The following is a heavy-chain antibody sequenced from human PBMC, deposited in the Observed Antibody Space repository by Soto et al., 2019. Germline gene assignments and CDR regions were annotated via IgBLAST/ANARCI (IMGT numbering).Heavy chain of an antibody. V-gene: IGHV3-74*01. Sequence: EVQLVESGGGLVQPGGSLRLSCGASGFTFSNYWMHWVRQAPGEGLVWVSRISGEGRFTRFADSVKGRFTISRDNAKNTLHLQMDSLRVEDTAVYDWARGGGGWGNFDYGGQGALVTVSS. J-gene: IGHJ4*02. CDR1: GFTFSNYW. CDR3: ARGGGGWGNFDY. CDR2: ISGEGRFT. D-gene: IGHD2-21*01.